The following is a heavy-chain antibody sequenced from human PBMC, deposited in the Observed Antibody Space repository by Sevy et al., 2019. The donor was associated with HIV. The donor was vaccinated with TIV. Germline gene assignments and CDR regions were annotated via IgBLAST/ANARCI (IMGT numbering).Heavy chain of an antibody. V-gene: IGHV3-23*01. J-gene: IGHJ6*03. CDR1: GFTFSSYA. CDR3: AKDPYYHDSRNPRRRNYYYYYMDV. CDR2: ISGSGGST. Sequence: GGSLRLSCAASGFTFSSYAMSWVRQAPGKGLEWVSAISGSGGSTYYADSVKGRFTISRDNSKNTLYLQMNSLRAEDTAVYYCAKDPYYHDSRNPRRRNYYYYYMDVWGKGTTVTVSS. D-gene: IGHD3-22*01.